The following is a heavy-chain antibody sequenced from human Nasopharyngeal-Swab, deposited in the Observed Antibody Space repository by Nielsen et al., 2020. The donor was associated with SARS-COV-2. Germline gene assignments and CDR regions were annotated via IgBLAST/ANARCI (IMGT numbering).Heavy chain of an antibody. J-gene: IGHJ2*01. D-gene: IGHD1-7*01. CDR1: GFTFSSYS. CDR2: ISSSSSYI. V-gene: IGHV3-21*01. Sequence: GESLKISCAASGFTFSSYSMNWVRQAPGKGLEWVSSISSSSSYIYYADSVKGRFTISRDNAKNSLYLQMNSLRAEDTAVYYCAGDRGTGTTPGVLWGRGTLVTVSS. CDR3: AGDRGTGTTPGVL.